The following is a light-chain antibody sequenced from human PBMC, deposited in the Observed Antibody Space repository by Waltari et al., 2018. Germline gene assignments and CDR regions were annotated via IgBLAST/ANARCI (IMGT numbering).Light chain of an antibody. V-gene: IGKV1-39*01. CDR2: VAS. CDR3: QQYNSHSPLT. Sequence: IQMTQSPSSLSASVGDRVTITCRASQSISTSLNWYQQIPGKAPKLLIYVASTLQSGVPSRFSGSGSGTDFSLTISSLQPEDFATFYCQQYNSHSPLTFGGGTKVEIK. CDR1: QSISTS. J-gene: IGKJ4*01.